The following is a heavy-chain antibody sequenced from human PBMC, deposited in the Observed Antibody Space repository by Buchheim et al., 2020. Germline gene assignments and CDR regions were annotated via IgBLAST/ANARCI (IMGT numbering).Heavy chain of an antibody. CDR1: GFTFSSYA. CDR2: ITSKTDGGTT. CDR3: TTEEYSSGWAWFDP. J-gene: IGHJ5*02. D-gene: IGHD6-19*01. Sequence: VQLLESGGGLVQPGGSLRLSCAASGFTFSSYAMSWVRQAPGKGLEWVGRITSKTDGGTTDYAAPVKGRFTISRDDSKTTLYLQMNSLKTEDTAVYYCTTEEYSSGWAWFDPWGQGTL. V-gene: IGHV3-15*01.